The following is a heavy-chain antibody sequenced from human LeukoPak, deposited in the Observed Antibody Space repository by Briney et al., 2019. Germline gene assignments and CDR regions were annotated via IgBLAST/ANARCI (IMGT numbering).Heavy chain of an antibody. D-gene: IGHD3-16*01. CDR3: ARGGVWGDAFDI. Sequence: GGSLRLSCAASGFTFSSYGIHWVRQAPGKGLEGVAVIWYDGSNKYYADSVKGRFTISRDNSKNTLYLQMNSLSAEDTAVYYCARGGVWGDAFDIWGQGTMVTVSS. CDR1: GFTFSSYG. CDR2: IWYDGSNK. J-gene: IGHJ3*02. V-gene: IGHV3-33*01.